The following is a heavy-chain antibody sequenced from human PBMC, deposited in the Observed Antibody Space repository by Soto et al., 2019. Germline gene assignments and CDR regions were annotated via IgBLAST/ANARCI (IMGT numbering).Heavy chain of an antibody. D-gene: IGHD1-1*01. Sequence: PSDTQPHTCTVSGRSTSSYYCCWLRQPQGKGLEWIGYIYYRGSTNYNPSLKSRYTISVDTSKNQFSLQLSSVSAAYSAVYYCARHDGRYEYYFHYWGQGSLVNVSS. CDR1: GRSTSSYY. J-gene: IGHJ4*02. V-gene: IGHV4-59*08. CDR3: ARHDGRYEYYFHY. CDR2: IYYRGST.